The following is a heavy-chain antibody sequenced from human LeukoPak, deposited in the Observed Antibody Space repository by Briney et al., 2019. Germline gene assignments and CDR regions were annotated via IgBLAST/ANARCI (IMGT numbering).Heavy chain of an antibody. J-gene: IGHJ4*02. CDR2: ISSSSSYI. Sequence: GGSLRLSCAASGFTFSSYSMNWVRQAPGMGLEWVSSISSSSSYIYYADSVKGRFTISRDNAKNSLYLQMNSLRAEDTAVYYCARARSLMPDYWGQGTLVTVSS. CDR1: GFTFSSYS. CDR3: ARARSLMPDY. D-gene: IGHD2-2*01. V-gene: IGHV3-21*01.